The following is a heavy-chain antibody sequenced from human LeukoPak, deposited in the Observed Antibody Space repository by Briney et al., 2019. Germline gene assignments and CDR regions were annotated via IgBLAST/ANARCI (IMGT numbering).Heavy chain of an antibody. CDR2: INPSGGST. Sequence: ASVKVSCKASGYTFTSYYMHWVRQAPGQGLEWMGIINPSGGSTSYAQKFQGRVTMTRDTSTSTVYMELSSLRSEDTAVYYCARVPGYNWNYVGAFDIWGQGTMVTVSS. D-gene: IGHD1-7*01. V-gene: IGHV1-46*01. J-gene: IGHJ3*02. CDR1: GYTFTSYY. CDR3: ARVPGYNWNYVGAFDI.